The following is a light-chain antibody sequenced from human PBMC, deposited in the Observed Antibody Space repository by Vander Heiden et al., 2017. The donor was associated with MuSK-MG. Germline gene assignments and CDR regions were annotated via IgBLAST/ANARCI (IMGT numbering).Light chain of an antibody. CDR3: QVWDRAGDENYV. J-gene: IGLJ1*01. CDR2: NDV. Sequence: SSVLTQLPSLSIAPGTTGTTTCGGANIGSRSVHWYQQRPGQAPVLAIYNDVFRPSGIPDRFSGSNSGNTATLTIRRVEVGDEADYYCQVWDRAGDENYVFGSGTKVTV. CDR1: NIGSRS. V-gene: IGLV3-21*03.